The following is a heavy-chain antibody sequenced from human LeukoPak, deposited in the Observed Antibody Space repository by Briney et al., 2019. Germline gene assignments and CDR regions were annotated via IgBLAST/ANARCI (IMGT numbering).Heavy chain of an antibody. CDR2: IYYSGSP. V-gene: IGHV4-59*08. D-gene: IGHD3-10*01. J-gene: IGHJ5*02. CDR1: GGSISSYY. CDR3: ARSNIGRGFGDRNWFDP. Sequence: SETLSLTCTVSGGSISSYYWSWVRQPPGKGLEWMGYIYYSGSPNYHPSRESRVTISVDTSKNQFSLKLSSVTAADTALYYCARSNIGRGFGDRNWFDPWGQGTLVTVSS.